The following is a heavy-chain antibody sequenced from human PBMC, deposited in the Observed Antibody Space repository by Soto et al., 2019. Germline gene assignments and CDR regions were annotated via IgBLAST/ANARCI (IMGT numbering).Heavy chain of an antibody. CDR2: IIPIFGTS. J-gene: IGHJ5*02. V-gene: IGHV1-69*01. D-gene: IGHD3-22*01. Sequence: QVQLVQSGAEVKKPGSSVKVSCKASGGTFSSYAISWVRQAPGQGLEWMGGIIPIFGTSNYAQKFQGRVTITADEYTSTAYLALSSLRSDDTAVYYWARVGISLGYDRSGPVRYWFDPWGQGTLVTVS. CDR1: GGTFSSYA. CDR3: ARVGISLGYDRSGPVRYWFDP.